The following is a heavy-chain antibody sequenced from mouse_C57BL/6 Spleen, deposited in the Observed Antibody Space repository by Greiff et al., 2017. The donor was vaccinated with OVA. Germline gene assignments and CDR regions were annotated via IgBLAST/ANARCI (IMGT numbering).Heavy chain of an antibody. CDR3: AREITGYWYFDV. CDR1: GFTFSSYA. V-gene: IGHV5-4*01. Sequence: EVKVVESGGGLVKPGGSLKLSCAASGFTFSSYAMSWVRQTPEKRLEWVATISDGGSYTYYPDNVKGRFTISRDNAKNNLYLQMSHLKSEDTAMYYCAREITGYWYFDVWGTGTTVTVSS. J-gene: IGHJ1*03. CDR2: ISDGGSYT. D-gene: IGHD4-1*01.